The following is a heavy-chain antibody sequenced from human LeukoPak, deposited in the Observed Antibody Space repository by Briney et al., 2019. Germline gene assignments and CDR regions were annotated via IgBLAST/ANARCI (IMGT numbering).Heavy chain of an antibody. Sequence: GGSLRLSCAASGFTFSSYAMHWVRQAPGKGLEWVAVISYDGSNKYYADSVKGRFTISRGNSKNTLYLQMNSLRAEDTALYYCAKATKAIVVDNFFDYWGQGTLVSVSS. J-gene: IGHJ4*02. D-gene: IGHD3-22*01. CDR3: AKATKAIVVDNFFDY. CDR1: GFTFSSYA. CDR2: ISYDGSNK. V-gene: IGHV3-30*04.